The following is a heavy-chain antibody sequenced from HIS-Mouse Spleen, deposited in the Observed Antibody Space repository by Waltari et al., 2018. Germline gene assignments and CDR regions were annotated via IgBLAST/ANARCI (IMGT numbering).Heavy chain of an antibody. V-gene: IGHV3-30-3*01. CDR2: IAHDGSNK. CDR1: GFTFSSYA. CDR3: ARASVVGSGHFDY. Sequence: QVQLVESGGGVVQPGRSLRLSCAASGFTFSSYAIHCVRRAPGKGLEWVAVIAHDGSNKYCADSVKGRFTISRDNSKNTLYLQMNSLRAEDTAVYYCARASVVGSGHFDYWGQGTLVTISS. D-gene: IGHD6-19*01. J-gene: IGHJ4*02.